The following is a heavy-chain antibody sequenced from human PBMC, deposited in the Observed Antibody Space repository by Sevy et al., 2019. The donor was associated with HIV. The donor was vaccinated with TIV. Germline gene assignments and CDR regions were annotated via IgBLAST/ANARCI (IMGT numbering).Heavy chain of an antibody. CDR1: GFTFSNYG. CDR3: ARRGNYYGDAFDF. V-gene: IGHV3-23*01. D-gene: IGHD3-10*01. CDR2: VSGSGGKR. Sequence: GGSLRLSCAAFGFTFSNYGMTWVRQVPGKGLEWVSSVSGSGGKRYNADSVKGRFTISRDNSKNTLYLQMNSLRAEDTAVYYCARRGNYYGDAFDFWGQGTVVTVSS. J-gene: IGHJ3*01.